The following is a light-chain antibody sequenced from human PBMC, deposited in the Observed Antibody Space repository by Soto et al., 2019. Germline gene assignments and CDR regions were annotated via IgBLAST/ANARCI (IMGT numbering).Light chain of an antibody. CDR1: QSVSSN. Sequence: EIVIAQVPGTLCLSPGERATLSWRALQSVSSNLAWYQQKPGQAPRLLIYGASTRATGIPARFSGSGSGTEFTLTISSLQSEDFAVYYCQQYNNWPPAGTFGQGTKVDIK. V-gene: IGKV3-15*01. CDR3: QQYNNWPPAGT. J-gene: IGKJ1*01. CDR2: GAS.